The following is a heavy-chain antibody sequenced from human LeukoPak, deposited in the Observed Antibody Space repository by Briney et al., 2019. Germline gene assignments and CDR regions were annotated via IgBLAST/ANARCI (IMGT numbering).Heavy chain of an antibody. CDR2: IYYSGRT. Sequence: NPSETLSLTCSVSAVSISSTTYYWGWIRQPPGKGLEWIGSIYYSGRTYYNPSLRSRLTISADTSKNQFSLKLSSVTAADTAVYYCARGRGYSSMMVSKQFDYWGQGTLVTVSS. CDR1: AVSISSTTYY. J-gene: IGHJ4*02. CDR3: ARGRGYSSMMVSKQFDY. V-gene: IGHV4-39*07. D-gene: IGHD6-13*01.